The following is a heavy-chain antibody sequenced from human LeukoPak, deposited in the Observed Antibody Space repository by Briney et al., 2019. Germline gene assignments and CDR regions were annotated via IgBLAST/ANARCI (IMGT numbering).Heavy chain of an antibody. CDR3: AREDFQFRGKDAFDI. D-gene: IGHD3-16*01. V-gene: IGHV3-11*04. CDR1: GFTFSDYY. J-gene: IGHJ3*02. Sequence: GGSPRLSCAASGFTFSDYYMSWIRQAPGKGLEWVSYISSSGSVTYYAASVWGRFTISRDNAKNSLFLQMNSLGAEDTAVYYCAREDFQFRGKDAFDIWGHGTMVTVSS. CDR2: ISSSGSVT.